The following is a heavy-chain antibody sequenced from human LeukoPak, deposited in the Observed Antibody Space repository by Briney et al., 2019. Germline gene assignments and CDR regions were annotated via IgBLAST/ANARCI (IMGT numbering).Heavy chain of an antibody. CDR3: ATYDYGDFRFDH. J-gene: IGHJ4*02. D-gene: IGHD4-17*01. V-gene: IGHV1-69*13. CDR2: IIPIFGTA. CDR1: GGTFSSYA. Sequence: SVKVSCKASGGTFSSYAISWVRQAPGQGLEWMGGIIPIFGTANYAQKFQGRVTITADESTSTAYMELSSLRSEDTAVYYCATYDYGDFRFDHWGQGTLVTVSS.